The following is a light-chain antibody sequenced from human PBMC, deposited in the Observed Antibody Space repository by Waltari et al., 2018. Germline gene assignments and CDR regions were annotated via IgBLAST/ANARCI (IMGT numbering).Light chain of an antibody. CDR1: QSLLHTTGFHY. Sequence: DIVMTQSPLSLPVTPGEPASISCSSSQSLLHTTGFHYLEWYLQRPGQSPQLLIYLGTNRASGVPDRFSGSRSGTDFTLKISSVEAEDVGVYYCMQTLQSPVTFGQGTRLEIK. J-gene: IGKJ5*01. CDR2: LGT. CDR3: MQTLQSPVT. V-gene: IGKV2-28*01.